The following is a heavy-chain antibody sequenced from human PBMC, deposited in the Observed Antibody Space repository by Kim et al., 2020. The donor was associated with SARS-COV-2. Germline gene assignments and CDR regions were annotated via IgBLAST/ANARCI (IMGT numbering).Heavy chain of an antibody. D-gene: IGHD1-26*01. Sequence: GGSLRLSCAASGFTFSNYAMHWVRQAPGKGLEWVAVISYDGSNKYYADSVKGRFTISRDNSKNTLYLQMYSLRSEDTAVYYCTREEAGAISPGSWFDPWG. CDR2: ISYDGSNK. J-gene: IGHJ5*02. CDR1: GFTFSNYA. CDR3: TREEAGAISPGSWFDP. V-gene: IGHV3-30*04.